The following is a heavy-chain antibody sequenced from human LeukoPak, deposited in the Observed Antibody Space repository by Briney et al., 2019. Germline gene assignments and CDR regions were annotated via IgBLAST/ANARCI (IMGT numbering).Heavy chain of an antibody. V-gene: IGHV4-30-2*01. CDR3: ARLKAAAGIDY. CDR2: MYHSGST. J-gene: IGHJ4*02. D-gene: IGHD6-13*01. CDR1: SXSSGGXA. Sequence: SXSSGGXAWGWLRQPPGKGLEWIVYMYHSGSTYYHRSDKRQLTKTVKRTKNQFSLKLSSVTAADTAVYYCARLKAAAGIDYWGQXTL.